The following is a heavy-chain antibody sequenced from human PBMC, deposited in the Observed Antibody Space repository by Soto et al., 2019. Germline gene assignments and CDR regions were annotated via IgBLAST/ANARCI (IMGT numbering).Heavy chain of an antibody. CDR2: IKSKIDGGTA. CDR3: TTTVGN. D-gene: IGHD2-8*02. J-gene: IGHJ4*02. V-gene: IGHV3-15*07. Sequence: EVQMVESGGGLVKPGESLGLSCAASGFTFKNAWMNWVRQAPGKGLEWVGRIKSKIDGGTADYAAPVKGRFTISRDDSKNTLYLQMNSLKTDDTAVYYCTTTVGNWGQGTLVTVSS. CDR1: GFTFKNAW.